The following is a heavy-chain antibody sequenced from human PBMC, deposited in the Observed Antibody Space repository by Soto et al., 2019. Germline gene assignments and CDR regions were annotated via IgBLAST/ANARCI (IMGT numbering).Heavy chain of an antibody. V-gene: IGHV1-69*13. CDR1: GGTFSSYA. J-gene: IGHJ4*02. CDR2: IIPIFGTA. CDR3: ARDLGLGFDD. D-gene: IGHD3-16*01. Sequence: EASVKVSCKASGGTFSSYAISWVRQAPGQGLEWMGGIIPIFGTANYAQKFQGRVTITADESTSTAYMELSSLRSEDTAVYYCARDLGLGFDDWGQGTLVTVSS.